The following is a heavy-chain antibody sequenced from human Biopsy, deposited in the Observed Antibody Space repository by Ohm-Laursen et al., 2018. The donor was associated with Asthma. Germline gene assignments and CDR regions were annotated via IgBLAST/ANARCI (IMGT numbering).Heavy chain of an antibody. CDR2: IYYTGAA. Sequence: TLSLTCTVSGGSISGFYWSWIRQPPGKGLEWIGYIYYTGAANYNPSLKSRVSISVDTSKNQFSLKLTSVTAADTAVYYCARDFGGWYYFDNWGQGSLVTVSS. D-gene: IGHD3-3*01. J-gene: IGHJ4*02. CDR3: ARDFGGWYYFDN. CDR1: GGSISGFY. V-gene: IGHV4-59*01.